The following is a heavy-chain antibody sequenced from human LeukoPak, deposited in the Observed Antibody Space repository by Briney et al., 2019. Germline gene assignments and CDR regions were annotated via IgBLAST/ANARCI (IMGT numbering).Heavy chain of an antibody. CDR2: ISSSSSYI. CDR3: ARGGGYSTYFDY. V-gene: IGHV3-21*01. D-gene: IGHD3-22*01. J-gene: IGHJ4*02. CDR1: GITFSSYS. Sequence: KTGGSLRLSCAASGITFSSYSMNWVRQAPGKGLEWVSSISSSSSYIYYADSVKGRFTISRDNAKNSLYLQMNSLRAEDTAVYYCARGGGYSTYFDYWGQGTLVTVSS.